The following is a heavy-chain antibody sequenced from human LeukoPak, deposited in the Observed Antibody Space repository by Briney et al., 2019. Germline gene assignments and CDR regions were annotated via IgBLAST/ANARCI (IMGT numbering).Heavy chain of an antibody. CDR3: ARSEYYYDSSGYSYYYYGMDV. J-gene: IGHJ6*02. Sequence: ASVKVSCKAAGYTFTSYGISWVRQAPGQGLEWMGWSSAYNGNTNYAQKLQGRVSMTTDTYTSTAYMELRSLRSDDTAVYYCARSEYYYDSSGYSYYYYGMDVWGQGTTVTVSS. D-gene: IGHD3-22*01. V-gene: IGHV1-18*01. CDR2: SSAYNGNT. CDR1: GYTFTSYG.